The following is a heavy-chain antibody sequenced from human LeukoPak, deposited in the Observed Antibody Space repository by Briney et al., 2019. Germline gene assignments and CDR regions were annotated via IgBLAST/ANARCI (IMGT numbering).Heavy chain of an antibody. V-gene: IGHV3-23*01. CDR2: ISGGGRTT. CDR3: AKNVVFTRYFDS. J-gene: IGHJ4*02. D-gene: IGHD2-2*01. CDR1: GFTFTNHA. Sequence: QPGGSLRLSCAASGFTFTNHAMSWVRQAPGKGPQWIAVISGGGRTTEYADSVKGRFTVSRDNSMNTLSLHMDSLRVEDTAIYYCAKNVVFTRYFDSWGQGTLVTVSS.